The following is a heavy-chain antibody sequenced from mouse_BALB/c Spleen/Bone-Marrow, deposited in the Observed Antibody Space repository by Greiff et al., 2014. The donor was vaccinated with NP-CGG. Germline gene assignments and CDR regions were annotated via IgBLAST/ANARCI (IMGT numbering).Heavy chain of an antibody. CDR1: GFSLTDYG. V-gene: IGHV2-6-5*01. CDR3: AKLNWDEGDY. J-gene: IGHJ2*01. D-gene: IGHD4-1*01. Sequence: VQVVESGPGLVAPSQSLSITCTVSGFSLTDYGVSWIRQPPGKGLEWLGVIWGGGITYYNSPLKSRLSISKDNSKSQVFLKMYSLQTDDTAMYYCAKLNWDEGDYWGQGTTLTVSS. CDR2: IWGGGIT.